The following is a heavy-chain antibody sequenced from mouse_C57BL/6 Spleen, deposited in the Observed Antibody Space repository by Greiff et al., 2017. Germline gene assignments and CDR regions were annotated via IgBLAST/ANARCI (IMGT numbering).Heavy chain of an antibody. J-gene: IGHJ1*03. CDR1: GYSITSGYY. D-gene: IGHD2-5*01. V-gene: IGHV3-6*01. Sequence: EVQRVESGPGLVKPSQSLSLTCSVTGYSITSGYYWNWIRQFPGNKLEWMGYISYDGSNNYNPSLKNRISITRDTSKNQFFLKLNSVTTEDTATYYCARGAYYSNYDWYFDVWGTGTTVTVSS. CDR3: ARGAYYSNYDWYFDV. CDR2: ISYDGSN.